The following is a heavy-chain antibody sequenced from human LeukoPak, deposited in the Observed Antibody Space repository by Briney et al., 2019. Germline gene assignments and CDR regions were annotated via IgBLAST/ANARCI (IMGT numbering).Heavy chain of an antibody. D-gene: IGHD3-3*01. CDR2: IIPIFGTA. CDR1: GGTFSSYA. V-gene: IGHV1-69*13. Sequence: SVKVSCKASGGTFSSYAISWVRQAPGQGLEWMGGIIPIFGTANYAQKFQGRVTITADESTSTAYMELSSLRSEDTAVYYCARGKVLRFLEWSGSYYYYGMDVWGQGTTVTVSS. J-gene: IGHJ6*02. CDR3: ARGKVLRFLEWSGSYYYYGMDV.